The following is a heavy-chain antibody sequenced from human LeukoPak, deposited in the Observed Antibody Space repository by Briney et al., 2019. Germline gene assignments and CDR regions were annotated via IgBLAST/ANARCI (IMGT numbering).Heavy chain of an antibody. Sequence: GGSLRLSCAASGFTFSSYSMNWVRQAPGKGLEWGSSIISSSSYIYYADPVKGRFTISRDNAKNSLYLQMNSLRVEDTAVYYCARSRSAVHYYMDVWGKGTTVTVSS. CDR3: ARSRSAVHYYMDV. V-gene: IGHV3-21*01. J-gene: IGHJ6*03. CDR1: GFTFSSYS. CDR2: IISSSSYI.